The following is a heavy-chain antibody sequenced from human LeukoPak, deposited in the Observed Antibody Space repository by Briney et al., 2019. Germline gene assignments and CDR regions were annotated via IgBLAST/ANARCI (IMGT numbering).Heavy chain of an antibody. V-gene: IGHV3-30*18. Sequence: GGSLRLSCAASGFTFSSYGMHWVRQAPGKGLEWVAVISYDGSNKYYADSVKGRFTISRDNSKNTLYLQMNSLRAEDTAVYYCAKTVIGVLVTAAGDYWGQGTLVTVSS. D-gene: IGHD6-13*01. J-gene: IGHJ4*02. CDR2: ISYDGSNK. CDR3: AKTVIGVLVTAAGDY. CDR1: GFTFSSYG.